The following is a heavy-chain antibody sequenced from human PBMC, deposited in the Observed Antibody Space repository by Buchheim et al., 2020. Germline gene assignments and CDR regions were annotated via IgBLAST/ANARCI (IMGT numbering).Heavy chain of an antibody. CDR2: IHYIGSP. Sequence: QLQLQESGPGLVKPSETLSLTCTVPGGSISSSSYYWGWIRQPPGKGLEWIGSIHYIGSPDYNPSLKSRVPISGDTSKNQFSLKLSSVTAADTAVYYCARHNTEGYFDLWGRGTL. V-gene: IGHV4-39*01. J-gene: IGHJ2*01. CDR3: ARHNTEGYFDL. CDR1: GGSISSSSYY.